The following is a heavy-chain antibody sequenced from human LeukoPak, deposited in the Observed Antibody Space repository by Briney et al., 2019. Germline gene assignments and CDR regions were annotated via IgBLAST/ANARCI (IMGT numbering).Heavy chain of an antibody. J-gene: IGHJ3*02. CDR1: GGSFSGYS. D-gene: IGHD3-22*01. V-gene: IGHV4-34*01. Sequence: SETLSLTCAVYGGSFSGYSWSWIRQPPGKGLEWIGEINHSGSTNYNPSLKSRVAISVDTSKNQFSLKLSSVTAADTAVYYCARVKYDSSGNDAFDIWGQGTMVTVSS. CDR3: ARVKYDSSGNDAFDI. CDR2: INHSGST.